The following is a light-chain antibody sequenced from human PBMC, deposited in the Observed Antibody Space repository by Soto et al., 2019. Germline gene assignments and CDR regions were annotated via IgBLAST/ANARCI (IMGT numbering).Light chain of an antibody. CDR2: GNS. J-gene: IGLJ1*01. Sequence: QSLLTQPPSVSGAPWQRVTISCTGSSSNIGAGYDVHWYQQLPGTAPKLLIYGNSNRPSGVPDRFSGSKSGTSASLAITGLQAEDDADYYCQSYDSSFYVFGTGTKVTV. CDR3: QSYDSSFYV. V-gene: IGLV1-40*01. CDR1: SSNIGAGYD.